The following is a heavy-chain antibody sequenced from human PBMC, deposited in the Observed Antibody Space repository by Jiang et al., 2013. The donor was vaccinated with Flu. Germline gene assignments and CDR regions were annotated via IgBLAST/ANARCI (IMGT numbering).Heavy chain of an antibody. V-gene: IGHV4-39*01. J-gene: IGHJ4*02. Sequence: SSSSYYWGVDPPSPHGKGRGVDWEYLLYGSTYYNPSLKSRVTISVDTSKNQFSLKLSSVTAADTAVYYCASLVVVTAAYYWGQGTLVTVSS. CDR1: SSSSYY. D-gene: IGHD2-21*02. CDR2: LLYGST. CDR3: ASLVVVTAAYY.